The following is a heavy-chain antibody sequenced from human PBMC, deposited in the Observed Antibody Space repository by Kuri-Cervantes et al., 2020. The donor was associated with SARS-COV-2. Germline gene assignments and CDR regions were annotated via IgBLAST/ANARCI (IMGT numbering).Heavy chain of an antibody. D-gene: IGHD5-18*01. CDR2: IYYSGST. CDR1: GGSISGGDYY. J-gene: IGHJ4*02. V-gene: IGHV4-30-4*08. CDR3: ARDGGLHEGYSYGYIDY. Sequence: SETLSLTCTVSGGSISGGDYYWSWIRQPPGKVLEWIGYIYYSGSTYYNPSLKSRVTISVDTSKNQFSLKLSSVTAADTAVYYCARDGGLHEGYSYGYIDYWGQGTLVTVSS.